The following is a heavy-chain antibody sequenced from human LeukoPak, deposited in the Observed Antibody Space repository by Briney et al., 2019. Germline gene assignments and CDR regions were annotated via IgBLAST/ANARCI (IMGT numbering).Heavy chain of an antibody. Sequence: ASVKVSCKVSGYTLTELSMHWVRQAPGKGLEWMGGFDPEDGETIYAQKFQGRVTMTEDTSTDTAYMVLSSLRSEDTAVYYCATVVGAGEAFDIWGQGTMVTVSS. CDR3: ATVVGAGEAFDI. V-gene: IGHV1-24*01. D-gene: IGHD1-26*01. CDR1: GYTLTELS. CDR2: FDPEDGET. J-gene: IGHJ3*02.